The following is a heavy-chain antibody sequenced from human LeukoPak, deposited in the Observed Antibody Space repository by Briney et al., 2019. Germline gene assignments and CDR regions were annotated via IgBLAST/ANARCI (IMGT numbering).Heavy chain of an antibody. CDR2: ISAYNGNT. J-gene: IGHJ4*02. D-gene: IGHD3-22*01. Sequence: ASVKASCKASGYTFTSYGISWVRQAPGQGLEWMGWISAYNGNTNYAQKLQGRVTMTTDTSTSTAYMELRSLRSDDTAVYYCARELYSSGYYYHFDYWGQGTLVTVSS. V-gene: IGHV1-18*01. CDR1: GYTFTSYG. CDR3: ARELYSSGYYYHFDY.